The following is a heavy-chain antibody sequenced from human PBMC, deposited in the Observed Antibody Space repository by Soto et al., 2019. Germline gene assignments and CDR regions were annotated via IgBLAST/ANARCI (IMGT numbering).Heavy chain of an antibody. D-gene: IGHD3-16*02. CDR1: GGSISSGGYY. J-gene: IGHJ4*02. CDR2: IYYSGST. CDR3: ARGHDYVWGSYRPNFDY. Sequence: SETLSLTCAVSGGSISSGGYYWSWIRQPPGKGLEWIGYIYYSGSTNYNPSLKSRVTISVDTSKNQFSLKLSSVTAADTAVYYCARGHDYVWGSYRPNFDYWGQGTLVTVSS. V-gene: IGHV4-61*08.